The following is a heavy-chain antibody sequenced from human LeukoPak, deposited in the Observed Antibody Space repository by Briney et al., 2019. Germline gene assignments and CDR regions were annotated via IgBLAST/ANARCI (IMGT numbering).Heavy chain of an antibody. J-gene: IGHJ4*02. CDR2: IYYSGST. CDR1: GGSISSGGYY. Sequence: SETLSLTCTVSGGSISSGGYYWSWIRQHPGKGLEWIGHIYYSGSTYYNPSLKSRVTISVDTSKNQFSLKLSSVTAADTAVYYCARTVYGDYAYWGQGTLVTVSS. CDR3: ARTVYGDYAY. D-gene: IGHD4-17*01. V-gene: IGHV4-31*03.